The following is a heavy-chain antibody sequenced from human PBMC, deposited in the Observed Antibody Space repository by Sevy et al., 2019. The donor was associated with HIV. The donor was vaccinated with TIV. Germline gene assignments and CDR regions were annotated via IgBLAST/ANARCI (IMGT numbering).Heavy chain of an antibody. V-gene: IGHV3-23*01. Sequence: GGSLRLSCAASGFTFSSYAMSWVRQAPGKGLEWVSAISGSGGSTYYADSVKGRFTISRDNSKNTLYLQMNSLRAEDTAVYYCAKPELYSSSWYVTLDYFDYWGQGTLVTVSS. CDR1: GFTFSSYA. D-gene: IGHD6-13*01. CDR2: ISGSGGST. CDR3: AKPELYSSSWYVTLDYFDY. J-gene: IGHJ4*02.